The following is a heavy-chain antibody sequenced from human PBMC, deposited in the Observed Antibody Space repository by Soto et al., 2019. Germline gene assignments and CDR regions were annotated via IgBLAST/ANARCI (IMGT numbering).Heavy chain of an antibody. CDR2: ISYDGSNK. CDR1: GFTFSSYA. Sequence: QVQLVESGGGVVQPGRSLSLSCAAYGFTFSSYAMHWVRQAPGKGLEWVAVISYDGSNKYYADSVKGRFTISRDKSKNTLYLQMNSLGAEDTAVYYFARELEVAVAGAWGQGTLVTVSS. V-gene: IGHV3-30-3*01. D-gene: IGHD6-19*01. J-gene: IGHJ5*02. CDR3: ARELEVAVAGA.